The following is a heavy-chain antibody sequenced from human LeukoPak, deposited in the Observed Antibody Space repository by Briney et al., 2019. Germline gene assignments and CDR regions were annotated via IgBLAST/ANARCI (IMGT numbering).Heavy chain of an antibody. CDR1: GGSFSGYY. Sequence: SETLSLTCAVYGGSFSGYYWSWIRQPPGKGLEWIGEINHSGSTNYNPSLKSRVTISVDTSKNQFSLKLSSVTAADTAVYYCASGRYVHDYHYYGMDVWGQGTTVTVSS. V-gene: IGHV4-34*01. CDR3: ASGRYVHDYHYYGMDV. J-gene: IGHJ6*02. D-gene: IGHD1-1*01. CDR2: INHSGST.